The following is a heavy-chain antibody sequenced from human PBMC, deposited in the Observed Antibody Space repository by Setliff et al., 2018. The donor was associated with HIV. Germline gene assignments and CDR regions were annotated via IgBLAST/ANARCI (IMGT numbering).Heavy chain of an antibody. CDR1: GYNFTSYA. D-gene: IGHD6-19*01. Sequence: GASVKVSCKASGYNFTSYAMHWVRQAPGQRLEWMGWINTGNGNTKYSQRFQGRVTITRDTSASTAYMELSSLRSEDTAMYYCANGYSSGWYLVTAFDIWGQGTVVTVSS. CDR2: INTGNGNT. V-gene: IGHV1-3*04. CDR3: ANGYSSGWYLVTAFDI. J-gene: IGHJ3*02.